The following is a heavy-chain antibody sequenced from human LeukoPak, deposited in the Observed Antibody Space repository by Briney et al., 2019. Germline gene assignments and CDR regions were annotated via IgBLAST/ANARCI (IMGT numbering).Heavy chain of an antibody. J-gene: IGHJ4*02. D-gene: IGHD2-15*01. CDR1: RGPISSHY. V-gene: IGHV4-59*11. CDR3: ARGAGWWDY. Sequence: PSETLSLTCTVSRGPISSHYWSGIRQPPGEGLEWIGYISYSGRINYNPSLKSRVTLSLDTSKNQFSLTLTSVTAADTAVYYCARGAGWWDYWGQGTLVTVSS. CDR2: ISYSGRI.